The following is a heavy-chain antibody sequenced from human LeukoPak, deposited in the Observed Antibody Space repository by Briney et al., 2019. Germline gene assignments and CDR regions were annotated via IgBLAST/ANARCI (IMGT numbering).Heavy chain of an antibody. CDR2: ISYDGSNK. D-gene: IGHD5-18*01. Sequence: QTGGSLRLSCAASGFTFSSYAMHWVRQAPGKGLEWVAVISYDGSNKYYADSVKGRFTISRDNSKNTLYLQMNSLRAEDTAVYYCARDIQAYSYGIYGMDVWGQGTTDTVSS. CDR1: GFTFSSYA. CDR3: ARDIQAYSYGIYGMDV. J-gene: IGHJ6*02. V-gene: IGHV3-30-3*01.